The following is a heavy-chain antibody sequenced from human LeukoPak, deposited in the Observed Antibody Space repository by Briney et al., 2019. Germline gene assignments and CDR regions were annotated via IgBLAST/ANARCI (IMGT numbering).Heavy chain of an antibody. D-gene: IGHD2/OR15-2a*01. Sequence: PSETLSLTCAVYGGSFSGYYWSWIRQPPGKGLEWIGEINHSGSTNYNPSLKSRVTISVDTSKNQFSLKLSSVTAADTAVYYCARGRAVYYYYYYMDVWGKGTTVTVSS. V-gene: IGHV4-34*01. CDR1: GGSFSGYY. CDR3: ARGRAVYYYYYYMDV. J-gene: IGHJ6*03. CDR2: INHSGST.